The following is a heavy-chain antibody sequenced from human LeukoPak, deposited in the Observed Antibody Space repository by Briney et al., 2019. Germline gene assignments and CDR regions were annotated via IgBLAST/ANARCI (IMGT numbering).Heavy chain of an antibody. CDR1: GFTFSNYA. V-gene: IGHV3-23*01. D-gene: IGHD3-9*01. CDR2: ITGGGSGI. CDR3: AKWGDYDVLTGYYVSDY. J-gene: IGHJ4*02. Sequence: GASLRLSCAASGFTFSNYALSWVRQAPGKGLEWVSAITGGGSGIYYADSMKSRFTISRDNSKNTLYLQINSLRAEDTAVDYCAKWGDYDVLTGYYVSDYWGQGTLVTVSS.